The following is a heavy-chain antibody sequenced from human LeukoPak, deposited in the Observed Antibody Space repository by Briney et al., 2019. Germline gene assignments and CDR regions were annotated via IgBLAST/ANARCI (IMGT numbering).Heavy chain of an antibody. V-gene: IGHV3-21*01. Sequence: GGSLRLSCAASGFTFSSYSMNWVRQAPGKGLEWVSSISSSSSYIYYADSVKGRFTISRDNAKNSLYLQMNSLRAEDTAVYYCASGAYYYDSSGYSGAFDIWGQGTMVTVSS. CDR1: GFTFSSYS. D-gene: IGHD3-22*01. CDR2: ISSSSSYI. CDR3: ASGAYYYDSSGYSGAFDI. J-gene: IGHJ3*02.